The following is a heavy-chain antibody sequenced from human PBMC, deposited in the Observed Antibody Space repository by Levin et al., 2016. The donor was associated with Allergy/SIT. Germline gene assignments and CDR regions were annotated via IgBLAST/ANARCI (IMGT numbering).Heavy chain of an antibody. Sequence: VRQAPGKGLEWASAISGSGGSTYYADSVKGRFTISRDNSKNTLYLQMNSLRAEDTAVYYCAKSPIPYGMDVWGQGTTVTVSS. CDR3: AKSPIPYGMDV. CDR2: ISGSGGST. V-gene: IGHV3-23*01. J-gene: IGHJ6*02.